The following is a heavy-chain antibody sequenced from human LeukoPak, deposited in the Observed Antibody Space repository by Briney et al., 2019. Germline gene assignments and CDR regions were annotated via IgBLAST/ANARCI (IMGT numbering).Heavy chain of an antibody. Sequence: SETLSLTCTVSGASISSYYWSWIRQPPGKGLEWIGYISYSGSTNYNPSLKSRVTISADTPKNQVSLTLSSVTAADTAVYYCARHPESYFFDYWGQGTLVTVSS. CDR1: GASISSYY. CDR2: ISYSGST. J-gene: IGHJ4*02. V-gene: IGHV4-59*08. CDR3: ARHPESYFFDY.